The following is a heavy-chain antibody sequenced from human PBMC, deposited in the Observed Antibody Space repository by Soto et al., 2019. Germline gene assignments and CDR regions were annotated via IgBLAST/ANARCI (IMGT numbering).Heavy chain of an antibody. CDR2: IYYSGST. CDR1: GGSISSYY. Sequence: SETLSLTCTVSGGSISSYYWSWIRQPPGKGLEWIGYIYYSGSTNYNPSLKSRVTISVDTSKNQFSLKLSSVTAADTAVYYCARVGLGRTHILEAPRYFDYWGQGTLVTVSS. J-gene: IGHJ4*02. V-gene: IGHV4-59*01. CDR3: ARVGLGRTHILEAPRYFDY. D-gene: IGHD2-21*01.